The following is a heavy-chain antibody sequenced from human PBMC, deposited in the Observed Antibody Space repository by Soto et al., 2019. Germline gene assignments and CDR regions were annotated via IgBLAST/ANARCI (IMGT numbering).Heavy chain of an antibody. Sequence: LTLTCTFSGFSLSTSGVGVGWIRQPPGKALEWLALIYWNDDKRYSPSLKSTLTITKDTSKNQVVVTMTNMDPVDTATSYCAHRLASSSWRYSYYYGMDLWGQGTTVTVSS. CDR2: IYWNDDK. V-gene: IGHV2-5*01. CDR3: AHRLASSSWRYSYYYGMDL. CDR1: GFSLSTSGVG. J-gene: IGHJ6*02. D-gene: IGHD6-13*01.